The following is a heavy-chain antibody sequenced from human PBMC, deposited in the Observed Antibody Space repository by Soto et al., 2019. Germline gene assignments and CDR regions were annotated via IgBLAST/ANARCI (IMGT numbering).Heavy chain of an antibody. Sequence: SETLSLTCAVYGGSFIGYSWSWIRQPPGKGLEWIGEIFPSGGSNYNPSLKSRVTMSLDTSKNHFSLNLSSVTAADTAVYYCASSLRDPASVYGSGSYSRDYWGQGTLVTVSS. J-gene: IGHJ4*02. CDR2: IFPSGGS. D-gene: IGHD3-10*01. V-gene: IGHV4-34*12. CDR1: GGSFIGYS. CDR3: ASSLRDPASVYGSGSYSRDY.